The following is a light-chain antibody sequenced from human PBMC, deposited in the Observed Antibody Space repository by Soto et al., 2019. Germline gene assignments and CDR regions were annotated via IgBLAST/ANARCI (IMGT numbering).Light chain of an antibody. CDR2: WAS. V-gene: IGKV4-1*01. CDR3: QQYDSTPPM. Sequence: DIVMTQSPDSLAVSLGERATINCKSSQSVLYSSNNKNYLAWYQQKPGQPPKLLIYWASTRESGVPDRFSGSGSGTAFTLTISSLQAADVAVYYCQQYDSTPPMFGQGTKVEIK. J-gene: IGKJ1*01. CDR1: QSVLYSSNNKNY.